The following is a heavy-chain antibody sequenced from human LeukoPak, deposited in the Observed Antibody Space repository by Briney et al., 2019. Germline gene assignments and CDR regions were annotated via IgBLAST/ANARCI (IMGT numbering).Heavy chain of an antibody. CDR2: ISSSSSTI. CDR3: ARAYYYDSSGYHDY. V-gene: IGHV3-48*04. J-gene: IGHJ4*02. Sequence: GGSLRLSCAASGFTFSSYSMNWVRQAPGKGLEWVSYISSSSSTIYYADSVKGRFTFSRDNAKNSLYLQMNSLRAEDTAVYYCARAYYYDSSGYHDYWGQGTLVTVSS. CDR1: GFTFSSYS. D-gene: IGHD3-22*01.